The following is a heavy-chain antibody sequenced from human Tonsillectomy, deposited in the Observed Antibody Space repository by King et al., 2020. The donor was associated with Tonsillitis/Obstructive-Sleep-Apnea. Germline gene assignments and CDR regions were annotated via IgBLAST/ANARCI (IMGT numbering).Heavy chain of an antibody. D-gene: IGHD3-22*01. CDR2: IYYSGST. V-gene: IGHV4-31*03. CDR3: ARAYPNLWYDSSGYYARWFDP. J-gene: IGHJ5*02. CDR1: GGSISSGGYY. Sequence: QLQLQESGPGLVKPSQTLSLTCTVSGGSISSGGYYWSWIRQHPGKGLEWIGYIYYSGSTYYNPSLKSRVTISVDTSKNQFSLKLSSVTAADTAVYYCARAYPNLWYDSSGYYARWFDPWGQGTLVTVSS.